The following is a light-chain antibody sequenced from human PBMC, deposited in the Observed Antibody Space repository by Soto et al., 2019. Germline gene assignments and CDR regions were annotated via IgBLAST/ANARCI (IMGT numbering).Light chain of an antibody. V-gene: IGKV3-20*01. CDR3: QQYDSSPLT. Sequence: EIVLTQSPGTLSLSPGERATLSCRASQSVSSSYLAWYQQKPGQAPRLLIYGASSRASGIPDRFSGSGSWTDFTRAISSLEPEDFAVYYCQQYDSSPLTFGGGTKVEIK. CDR1: QSVSSSY. CDR2: GAS. J-gene: IGKJ4*01.